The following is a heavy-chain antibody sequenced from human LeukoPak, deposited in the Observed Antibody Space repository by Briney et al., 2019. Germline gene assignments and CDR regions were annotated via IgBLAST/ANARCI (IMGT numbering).Heavy chain of an antibody. CDR1: GFTFSSYW. CDR2: IRDDGGEI. J-gene: IGHJ4*02. Sequence: GGSLRLSCEASGFTFSSYWMSWVRQAPGKGLEWVANIRDDGGEIYYVDSVKGRFTISRDNAKSSLFMQMNSLRAEDAAVYYCARDKPRGSYYGSIFDSWGQGTLVTVSS. V-gene: IGHV3-7*01. D-gene: IGHD3-16*01. CDR3: ARDKPRGSYYGSIFDS.